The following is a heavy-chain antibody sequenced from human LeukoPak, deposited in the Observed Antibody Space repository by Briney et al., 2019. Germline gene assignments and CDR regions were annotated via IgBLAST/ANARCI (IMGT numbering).Heavy chain of an antibody. CDR1: GYTFTSYY. CDR2: INPSGGST. J-gene: IGHJ4*02. D-gene: IGHD3-22*01. CDR3: ARGPHPGYYDSSGYPPSYY. Sequence: ASVKVSCKASGYTFTSYYMHWVRQAPGQGLEWMGIINPSGGSTSYAQKFQGRVTMTRDTSTSTVYMELSSLRSEDTAVYYCARGPHPGYYDSSGYPPSYYWGQGTLVTVSS. V-gene: IGHV1-46*01.